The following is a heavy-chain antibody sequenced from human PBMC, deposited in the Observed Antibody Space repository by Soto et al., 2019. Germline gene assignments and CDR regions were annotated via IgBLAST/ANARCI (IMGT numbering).Heavy chain of an antibody. D-gene: IGHD2-2*01. Sequence: PPDTLSLTCAVYGASLSYYYWTWIRQPPGKGLEWIWESNHRGSTNYNPSLKSRVTKSVDTSKNQFSMKLSSVTAADTAVYYFVRRITIICYMDVWGKGTTVTVSS. J-gene: IGHJ6*03. CDR2: SNHRGST. CDR1: GASLSYYY. V-gene: IGHV4-34*01. CDR3: VRRITIICYMDV.